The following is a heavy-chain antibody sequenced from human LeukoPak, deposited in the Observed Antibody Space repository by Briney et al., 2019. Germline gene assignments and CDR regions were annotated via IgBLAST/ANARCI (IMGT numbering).Heavy chain of an antibody. CDR1: GFTFSNFA. D-gene: IGHD3-22*01. V-gene: IGHV3-23*01. CDR2: ISGSGGST. Sequence: PGGSLRLSCAASGFTFSNFAMSWVRQAPGKGLEWVSTISGSGGSTFYADSVRGRFTISRDNSKNTLYLQMNSLRAEDTALYYCAKDRLSSGYYYFDYWGQGTLVTVSS. CDR3: AKDRLSSGYYYFDY. J-gene: IGHJ4*02.